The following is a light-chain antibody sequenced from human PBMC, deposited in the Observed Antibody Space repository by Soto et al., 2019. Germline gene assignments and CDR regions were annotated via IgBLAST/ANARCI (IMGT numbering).Light chain of an antibody. Sequence: DIQMTQSPSTLSASVGDRVTITCRASQSISSWLAWYQQKPGKAPKLLIYDASSLESGVPSRFSGSGSGTEFTLTISSLQPDDFATYDCQQDNSFAVTCGAGTKVDIK. CDR2: DAS. CDR3: QQDNSFAVT. V-gene: IGKV1-5*01. J-gene: IGKJ4*01. CDR1: QSISSW.